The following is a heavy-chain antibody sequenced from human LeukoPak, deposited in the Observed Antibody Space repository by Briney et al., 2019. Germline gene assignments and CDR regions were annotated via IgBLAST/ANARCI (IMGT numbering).Heavy chain of an antibody. D-gene: IGHD5-24*01. CDR3: ARASRDGYNQNFDH. CDR2: IYPGGSET. J-gene: IGHJ4*02. Sequence: GDSLKISCKGLGYSFSTYWNAWVRHRPGKGLEWLGIIYPGGSETRYDPSFQGQVTISADTSTSTAYLQWSSLRASDTAMYYCARASRDGYNQNFDHWGQGTQVTVSS. V-gene: IGHV5-51*01. CDR1: GYSFSTYW.